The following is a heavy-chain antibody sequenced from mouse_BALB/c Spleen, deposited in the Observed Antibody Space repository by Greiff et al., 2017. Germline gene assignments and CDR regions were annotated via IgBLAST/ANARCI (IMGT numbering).Heavy chain of an antibody. CDR2: INPGSGGT. CDR3: ARSAYLLWYIDV. J-gene: IGHJ1*01. Sequence: VKLQQSGAELVRPGTSVKVSCKASGYAFTNYLIEWVKQRPGQGLEWIGVINPGSGGTNYNEKFKGKATLTADKSSSTAYMQLSSLTSDDSAVYFCARSAYLLWYIDVWGAGTTVTVSS. V-gene: IGHV1-54*01. CDR1: GYAFTNYL. D-gene: IGHD2-10*01.